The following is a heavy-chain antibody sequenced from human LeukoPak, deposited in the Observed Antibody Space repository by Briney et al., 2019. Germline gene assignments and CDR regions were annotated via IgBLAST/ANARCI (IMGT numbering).Heavy chain of an antibody. J-gene: IGHJ5*02. D-gene: IGHD2-15*01. Sequence: ASVKVSFKASGYTFTRYGISWVRQAPGQGGEWMGWISAYNGDTNYAEKIQGRVTMTKDTATTTDYMEVMSLRSDDTAVYYCARVGYCSGNACFTTTWFDPWGQGTLVTVSS. CDR3: ARVGYCSGNACFTTTWFDP. CDR1: GYTFTRYG. V-gene: IGHV1-18*04. CDR2: ISAYNGDT.